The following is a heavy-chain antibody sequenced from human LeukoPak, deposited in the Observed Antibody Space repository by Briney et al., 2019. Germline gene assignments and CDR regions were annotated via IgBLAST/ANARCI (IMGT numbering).Heavy chain of an antibody. CDR1: GFTFSSYW. Sequence: GGSLRLSCAASGFTFSSYWMSWVRQAPGKGLEWVANIKQDGSEKYYVDSVKGRFTISRDNSENTLYLQMNSLRAEDTAVYYCARGAGRGVVVITPLIDWGQGTLVTVSS. J-gene: IGHJ4*02. CDR3: ARGAGRGVVVITPLID. D-gene: IGHD3-22*01. CDR2: IKQDGSEK. V-gene: IGHV3-7*01.